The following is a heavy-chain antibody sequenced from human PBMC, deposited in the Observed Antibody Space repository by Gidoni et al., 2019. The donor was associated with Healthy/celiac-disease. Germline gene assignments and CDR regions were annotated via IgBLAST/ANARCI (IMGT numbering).Heavy chain of an antibody. CDR1: GFTFSSSA. Sequence: EVQLLESGGGLVQPGGSLRPSFAASGFTFSSSAMRWVRQAPGKGLGWGSAISGSGGSTYYADSVKGRFTISRDNSKNTLYLQMNSLRAEDTAVYYCAKDRGREGSSWYLSYYGMDVWGQGTTVTVSS. CDR2: ISGSGGST. CDR3: AKDRGREGSSWYLSYYGMDV. D-gene: IGHD6-13*01. V-gene: IGHV3-23*01. J-gene: IGHJ6*02.